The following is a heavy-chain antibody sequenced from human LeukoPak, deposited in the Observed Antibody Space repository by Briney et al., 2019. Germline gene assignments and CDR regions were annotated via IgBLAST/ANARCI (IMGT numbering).Heavy chain of an antibody. V-gene: IGHV3-23*01. D-gene: IGHD1-26*01. Sequence: TGGSLRLSCAASGFTFSSYAMSWVRQAPEKGLEWVSTISATGDSTYYADSVRGRFTISRDNSRSTLHLQMSSLRPEDTADYYCAKISATSDYFDPWGQGTLVTVSS. J-gene: IGHJ5*02. CDR1: GFTFSSYA. CDR2: ISATGDST. CDR3: AKISATSDYFDP.